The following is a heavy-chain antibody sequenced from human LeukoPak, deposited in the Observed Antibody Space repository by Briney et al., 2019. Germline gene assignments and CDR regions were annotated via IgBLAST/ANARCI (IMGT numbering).Heavy chain of an antibody. D-gene: IGHD1-26*01. CDR2: IYISGTT. V-gene: IGHV4-4*09. J-gene: IGHJ4*02. Sequence: AETLSLTCTASGDSISTYYWSWIRQPPGKGLEWIEFIYISGTTSYNPSLKSRVTISVDTSNNKFSLNLSSVTAADTAVYYCARHGFQWELPNWGQGTLVTVSS. CDR1: GDSISTYY. CDR3: ARHGFQWELPN.